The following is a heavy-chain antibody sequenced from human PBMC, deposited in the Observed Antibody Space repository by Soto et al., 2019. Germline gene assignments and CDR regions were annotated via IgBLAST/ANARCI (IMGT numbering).Heavy chain of an antibody. V-gene: IGHV4-34*01. Sequence: QVQIQQWGAGVLKPSETLSLTCAVNGGSFSGYIWTWIRQTPGKGLQWIEQINHSGSAVYNPSLRTPVTKSVTPNNRCSLEMSSVTAADTAVYYCARGLSCASPYSRGWYYFDSWGQGATVTVSS. D-gene: IGHD6-19*01. CDR1: GGSFSGYI. CDR2: INHSGSA. J-gene: IGHJ4*02. CDR3: ARGLSCASPYSRGWYYFDS.